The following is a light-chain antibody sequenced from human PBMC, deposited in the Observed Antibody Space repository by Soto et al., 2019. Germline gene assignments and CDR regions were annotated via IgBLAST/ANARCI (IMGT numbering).Light chain of an antibody. CDR1: SGDIGAYDH. CDR2: EVS. J-gene: IGLJ3*02. Sequence: QSALTQPASVSGSLGQSVNLSCSGTSGDIGAYDHVAWFQQHPGKVPKLLLREVSKRPSGVSSRFSGSKSGNTASLTISGLRPEDEADYYCSSSTHSNTLVFGGGTKLTVL. V-gene: IGLV2-14*01. CDR3: SSSTHSNTLV.